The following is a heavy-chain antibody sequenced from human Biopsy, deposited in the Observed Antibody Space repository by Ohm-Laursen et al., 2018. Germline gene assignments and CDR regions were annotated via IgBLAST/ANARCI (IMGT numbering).Heavy chain of an antibody. D-gene: IGHD2-15*01. CDR2: INQSGTT. CDR3: GNEVHGRDY. J-gene: IGHJ4*02. Sequence: SETLPLTCAVFGKTFSDYQWSWIRQPPGKGLEWIGQINQSGTTNYNPSLKSRVSISADASKYEFSLRLTSVTAADTAVYFCGNEVHGRDYWGLGAQVTVSS. V-gene: IGHV4-34*08. CDR1: GKTFSDYQ.